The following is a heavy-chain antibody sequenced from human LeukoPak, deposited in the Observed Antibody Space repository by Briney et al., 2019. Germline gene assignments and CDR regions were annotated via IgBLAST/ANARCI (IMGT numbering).Heavy chain of an antibody. CDR3: ARLDIVVVPAARYYYYGMDV. D-gene: IGHD2-2*01. Sequence: ASVKVSCKASGYTFTSYYMHWVRQAPGQGLEWMGIINPSGGSTSYAQKFQGRVTMTRDTSTSTAYMELRSLRSDDTAVYYCARLDIVVVPAARYYYYGMDVWGQGTTVTVSS. V-gene: IGHV1-46*01. J-gene: IGHJ6*02. CDR1: GYTFTSYY. CDR2: INPSGGST.